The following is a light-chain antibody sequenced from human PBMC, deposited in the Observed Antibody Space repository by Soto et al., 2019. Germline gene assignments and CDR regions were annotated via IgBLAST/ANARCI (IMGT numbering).Light chain of an antibody. Sequence: QSVLTQPRSVSGSPGQSVTISCTGTSSDVGGYNYVSWYQQHSGKAPKLMIYDVSKRPSGVPDRFSGSKSGNTASLTISGLQAEDEADYYCFSYAGNSIYVFGTGTKVTVL. CDR3: FSYAGNSIYV. CDR1: SSDVGGYNY. CDR2: DVS. J-gene: IGLJ1*01. V-gene: IGLV2-11*01.